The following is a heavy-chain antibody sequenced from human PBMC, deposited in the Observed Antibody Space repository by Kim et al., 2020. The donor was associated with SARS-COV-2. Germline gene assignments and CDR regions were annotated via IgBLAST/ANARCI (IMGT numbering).Heavy chain of an antibody. CDR1: GFTFSSYA. CDR3: AKNEVGYCSSPSCHTDY. J-gene: IGHJ4*02. V-gene: IGHV3-23*01. D-gene: IGHD2-2*01. CDR2: ISGSGGST. Sequence: GGSLRLSCSASGFTFSSYAMSWVRQAPGKGLEWVSGISGSGGSTYYADSVKGRFTISRDNLKNTLYLQMNSLRAEDTAVFYCAKNEVGYCSSPSCHTDYWGQGTLVTVSS.